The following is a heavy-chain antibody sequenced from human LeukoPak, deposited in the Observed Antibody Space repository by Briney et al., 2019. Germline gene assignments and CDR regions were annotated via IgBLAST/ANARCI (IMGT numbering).Heavy chain of an antibody. CDR3: AKPQGCSSTSCSYYFDY. CDR2: ISGSGGST. J-gene: IGHJ4*02. Sequence: PGGSLRLSCAASGFTFSSYAMSWVRQAPGKGLKWVSAISGSGGSTYCADSVKGRFTISRDNSKNTLYLQMNSLRAEDTAVYYCAKPQGCSSTSCSYYFDYWGQGTLVTVSS. V-gene: IGHV3-23*01. CDR1: GFTFSSYA. D-gene: IGHD2-2*01.